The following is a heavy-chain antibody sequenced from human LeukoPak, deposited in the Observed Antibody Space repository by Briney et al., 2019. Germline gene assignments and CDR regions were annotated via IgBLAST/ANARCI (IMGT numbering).Heavy chain of an antibody. J-gene: IGHJ3*02. D-gene: IGHD2-15*01. CDR3: ARVIRYCSGGSCYTLDAFDI. V-gene: IGHV3-11*04. Sequence: GGSLRLSCAASGFTFSDYYMSWIRQAPGKGLEWVSYISRSGSTIYYADSVKGRFTISSDNAKNSLYLQMNSLRAEDTAVYYCARVIRYCSGGSCYTLDAFDIWGQGAMVTVSS. CDR2: ISRSGSTI. CDR1: GFTFSDYY.